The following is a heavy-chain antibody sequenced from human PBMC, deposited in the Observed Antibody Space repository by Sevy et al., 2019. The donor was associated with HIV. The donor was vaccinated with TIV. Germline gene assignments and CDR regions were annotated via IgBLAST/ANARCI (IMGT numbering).Heavy chain of an antibody. CDR2: IYGSGVAP. CDR1: GFTFVTYA. V-gene: IGHV3-23*01. D-gene: IGHD3-22*01. J-gene: IGHJ3*01. CDR3: AKALNPALESMIEVILRTLKGFDV. Sequence: GGSLRLSCKPSGFTFVTYAMNWVRQFPGKGLEWVSTIYGSGVAPYYADSVKGRFTISRDNSQNTMYLQMNSLRVDDTATYYCAKALNPALESMIEVILRTLKGFDVWGQGTMVTVSS.